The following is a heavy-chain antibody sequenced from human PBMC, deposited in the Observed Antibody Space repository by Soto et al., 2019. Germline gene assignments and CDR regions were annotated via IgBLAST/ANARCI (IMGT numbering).Heavy chain of an antibody. Sequence: SETLSLTCAVYGGSFSGYYWSWIRQPPGKGLEWIGEINHSGSTNYNPSLKSRVTISVDTSKNQFSLKLSSVTAADTAVYYCARAWNYNDAFDIWGQGTMVTVSS. CDR1: GGSFSGYY. V-gene: IGHV4-34*01. J-gene: IGHJ3*02. D-gene: IGHD1-7*01. CDR2: INHSGST. CDR3: ARAWNYNDAFDI.